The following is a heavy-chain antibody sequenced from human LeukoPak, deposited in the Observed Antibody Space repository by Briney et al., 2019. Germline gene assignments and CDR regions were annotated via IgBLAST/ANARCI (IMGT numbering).Heavy chain of an antibody. J-gene: IGHJ4*02. CDR3: ARSLSRGYSGFRVSPFDY. CDR1: GYSISSGYY. D-gene: IGHD5-12*01. V-gene: IGHV4-38-2*01. CDR2: MFNSGST. Sequence: SETLSLTFAVSGYSISSGYYWGWIRQPPGKGLEWIGSMFNSGSTYYNPYLKSRVTISVDKSKNPFSLKLSSVTAADTAVYYCARSLSRGYSGFRVSPFDYWGQGTLVTVSS.